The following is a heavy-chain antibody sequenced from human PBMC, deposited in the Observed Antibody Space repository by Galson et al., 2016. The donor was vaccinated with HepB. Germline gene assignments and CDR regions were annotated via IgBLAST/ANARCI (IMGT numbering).Heavy chain of an antibody. Sequence: TLSLTCTVSGGSVNSGTYYWSWIRQPAGKGLEWIGRIYTSGSTNYSPSLTGRVTISVDTSKNQFSLRLSSVTAAATAVYYCARDRGAGVMGTYHYYIDVWGQGTTVTVSS. V-gene: IGHV4-61*02. CDR1: GGSVNSGTYY. D-gene: IGHD2-8*01. J-gene: IGHJ6*03. CDR3: ARDRGAGVMGTYHYYIDV. CDR2: IYTSGST.